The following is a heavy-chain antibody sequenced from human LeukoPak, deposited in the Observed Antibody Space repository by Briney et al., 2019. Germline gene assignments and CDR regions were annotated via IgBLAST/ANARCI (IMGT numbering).Heavy chain of an antibody. J-gene: IGHJ6*03. V-gene: IGHV3-13*01. CDR3: ARGNTVTTSDYYMDV. D-gene: IGHD4-11*01. CDR2: IGTAGDT. Sequence: GGSLRLSCAASGFTFSSYDMHWVRQATGKGLEWVSAIGTAGDTYYPGSVKGRFTISRENAKNSLYLQMNSLRAGDTAVYYCARGNTVTTSDYYMDVWGKGTTVTVSS. CDR1: GFTFSSYD.